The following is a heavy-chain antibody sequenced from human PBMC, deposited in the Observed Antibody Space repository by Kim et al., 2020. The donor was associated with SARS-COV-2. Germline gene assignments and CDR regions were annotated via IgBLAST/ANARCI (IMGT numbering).Heavy chain of an antibody. CDR2: ISSSGSTI. J-gene: IGHJ6*02. CDR1: GFTFSSYE. V-gene: IGHV3-48*03. D-gene: IGHD5-12*01. Sequence: GGSLRLSCAASGFTFSSYEMNWVRQAPGKGLEWVSYISSSGSTIYYADSVKGRFTISRDNAKNSLYLQMNSLRAEDTAVYYCARDDGGYSGYDPVYGRDSYYYGMDVWGQGTTVTVSS. CDR3: ARDDGGYSGYDPVYGRDSYYYGMDV.